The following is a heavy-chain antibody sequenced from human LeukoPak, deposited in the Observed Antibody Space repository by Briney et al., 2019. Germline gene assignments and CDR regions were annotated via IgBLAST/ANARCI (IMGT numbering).Heavy chain of an antibody. CDR3: AKDRRYSTSAEDVDY. V-gene: IGHV3-23*01. CDR2: ISGSGDTT. D-gene: IGHD6-6*01. J-gene: IGHJ4*02. Sequence: GGSLRLSCAASGFTFSSYTMSWVRQAPGKGLEWVSTISGSGDTTYSADSVKGRFTISRDNSKSTLYLQMNSLSAEDTAVYYCAKDRRYSTSAEDVDYWGQGTLVTVSS. CDR1: GFTFSSYT.